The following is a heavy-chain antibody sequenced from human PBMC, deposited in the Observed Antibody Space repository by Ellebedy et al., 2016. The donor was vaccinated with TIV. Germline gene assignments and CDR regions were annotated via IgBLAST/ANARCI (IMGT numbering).Heavy chain of an antibody. Sequence: GGSLRLSXAASGFTFSSYTMSWVRQAPGKGLEWVSAIGASGGDTYYADSVKGRFTISRDNSKNTLYLQMNRLRAEDTAVYYCAKDRHNGYGGFDYWGQGTLVTVSS. J-gene: IGHJ4*02. CDR1: GFTFSSYT. CDR3: AKDRHNGYGGFDY. CDR2: IGASGGDT. V-gene: IGHV3-23*01. D-gene: IGHD5-12*01.